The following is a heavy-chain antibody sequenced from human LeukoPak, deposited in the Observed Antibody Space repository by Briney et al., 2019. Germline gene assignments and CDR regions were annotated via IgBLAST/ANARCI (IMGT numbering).Heavy chain of an antibody. Sequence: PGGSLRLSCAASGFTVITNDMTWVRQAPGKGLEWVSVLYSDGNTKYADSVKGRFTISRDNSKNTLYLQMNSLRAEDTAVYYCARRLPTAWGADYWGQGTLVTVSS. D-gene: IGHD7-27*01. V-gene: IGHV3-53*01. CDR1: GFTVITND. J-gene: IGHJ4*02. CDR2: LYSDGNT. CDR3: ARRLPTAWGADY.